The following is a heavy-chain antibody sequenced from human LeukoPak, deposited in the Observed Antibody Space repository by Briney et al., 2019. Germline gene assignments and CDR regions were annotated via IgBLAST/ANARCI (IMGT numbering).Heavy chain of an antibody. V-gene: IGHV4-61*02. D-gene: IGHD1-7*01. Sequence: PSETLSLTCTVSGGSISSGSYYWSWIRQPAGKGLEWIGRIYTSGSTNYNPSLKSRVTISVDTSKNQFSLKLSSVTAADTAVYYCAVETGTTNYFDYWGQGTLVTVSS. CDR1: GGSISSGSYY. CDR2: IYTSGST. CDR3: AVETGTTNYFDY. J-gene: IGHJ4*02.